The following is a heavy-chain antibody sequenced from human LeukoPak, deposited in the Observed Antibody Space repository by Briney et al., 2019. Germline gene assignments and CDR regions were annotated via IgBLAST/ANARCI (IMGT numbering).Heavy chain of an antibody. CDR3: ARAIYGDSSSNCYYYYMDV. J-gene: IGHJ6*03. CDR2: INAGRGNV. Sequence: GASVKVSCKASGYSFTSFALHWVRQAPGQRLEWEGWINAGRGNVRYSQKFQGRVTITRDTSISTAYMELSSLRSEDTAVYYCARAIYGDSSSNCYYYYMDVWGKGTTVTVSS. D-gene: IGHD4-17*01. CDR1: GYSFTSFA. V-gene: IGHV1-3*01.